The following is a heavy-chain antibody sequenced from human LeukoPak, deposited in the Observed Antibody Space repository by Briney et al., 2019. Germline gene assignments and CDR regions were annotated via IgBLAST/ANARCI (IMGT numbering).Heavy chain of an antibody. CDR3: ATTSIRGYSYGLDY. Sequence: SVKVSCKASGGTFSSYAISWVRQAPGQGLEWMGGIIPIFGTANYAQKFQGRVTMTEDTSTDTAYMELSSLRSEDTAVYYCATTSIRGYSYGLDYWGQETLVTVSS. J-gene: IGHJ4*02. V-gene: IGHV1-69*06. CDR1: GGTFSSYA. D-gene: IGHD5-18*01. CDR2: IIPIFGTA.